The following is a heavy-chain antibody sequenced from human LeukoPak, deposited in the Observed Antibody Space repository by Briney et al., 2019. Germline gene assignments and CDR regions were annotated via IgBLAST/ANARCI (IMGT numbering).Heavy chain of an antibody. D-gene: IGHD2-21*02. Sequence: GGSLRLSCAASGFTFSSYSMNWVRQAPGKGLEWVSSISSSSYIDYSDSVTGRFTISRDNAKNSLYLQMHSLRAEDTAVYYCARGVTPSGDYWGQGTLVTASS. J-gene: IGHJ4*02. CDR1: GFTFSSYS. CDR3: ARGVTPSGDY. CDR2: ISSSSYI. V-gene: IGHV3-21*01.